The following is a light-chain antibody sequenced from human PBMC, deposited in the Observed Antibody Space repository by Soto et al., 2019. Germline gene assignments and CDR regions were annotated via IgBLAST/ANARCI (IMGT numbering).Light chain of an antibody. Sequence: QSVLTQPPSVSAAPGQKVTISCSGSSSNIGNNDLSWYQQFPGTAPKLLIYDNNKRPSGIPDRFSGSKSGTSATLGITGLQTGDEADYYCGTWDSRLSVGWVFGGGTKLTVL. CDR3: GTWDSRLSVGWV. J-gene: IGLJ3*02. CDR2: DNN. V-gene: IGLV1-51*01. CDR1: SSNIGNND.